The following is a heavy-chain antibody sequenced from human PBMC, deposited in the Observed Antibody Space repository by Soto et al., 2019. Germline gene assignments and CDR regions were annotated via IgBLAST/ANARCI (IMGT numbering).Heavy chain of an antibody. CDR1: GFTFDDYG. Sequence: EVQLVESGGGVLRPGGSLRLSCAASGFTFDDYGMSWARQAPGKGLEWVSGVNWNGGSTGYAYSVKGRFTISRDNAQNSLYLQMNSLRAEDTAFYYCVRGASLNFDYWGQGTLVTVSS. J-gene: IGHJ4*02. CDR2: VNWNGGST. D-gene: IGHD1-26*01. CDR3: VRGASLNFDY. V-gene: IGHV3-20*04.